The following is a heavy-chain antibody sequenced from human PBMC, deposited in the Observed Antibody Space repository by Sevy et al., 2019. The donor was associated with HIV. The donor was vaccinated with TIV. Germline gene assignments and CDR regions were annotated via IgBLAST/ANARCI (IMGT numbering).Heavy chain of an antibody. Sequence: GGSLRLSCAASGFTFRTYSMNWVRQAPGKGLEWLSSISHDSRYIYYSDSVKGRFTISRANAKNFLFLQMNNLRVEDTAIYYCARDFTVFGVVSGIDYWGQGDLVTVSS. CDR3: ARDFTVFGVVSGIDY. CDR1: GFTFRTYS. J-gene: IGHJ4*02. D-gene: IGHD3-3*01. V-gene: IGHV3-21*04. CDR2: ISHDSRYI.